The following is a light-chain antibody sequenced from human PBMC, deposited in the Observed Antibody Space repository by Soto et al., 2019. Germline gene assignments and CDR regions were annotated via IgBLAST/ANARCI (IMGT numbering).Light chain of an antibody. J-gene: IGLJ2*01. V-gene: IGLV1-51*01. CDR3: GTWDRSLRAGV. Sequence: QSVLTQPPSVSAAPGQKVTISCAGSSSNIGGNYVSWYQQSPGTAPQLLIYNNNEGPSGIPDRYSGSKSDTSASLDITGLQTGDEADYYCGTWDRSLRAGVFGGGTKLTVL. CDR1: SSNIGGNY. CDR2: NNN.